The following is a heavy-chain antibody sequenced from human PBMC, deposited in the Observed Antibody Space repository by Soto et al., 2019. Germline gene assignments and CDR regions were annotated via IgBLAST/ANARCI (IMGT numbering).Heavy chain of an antibody. V-gene: IGHV1-18*01. CDR2: ISAYNGNT. D-gene: IGHD6-13*01. CDR3: ARDRYRSCCPYYFDY. Sequence: GASVKVSCKASGYTFTSYGISWVRQAPGQGLEWMGWISAYNGNTNYAQKRQGRVTMTTDTSTSTAYMELRSLRTDDTAVYYCARDRYRSCCPYYFDYWGQGTLVTVSS. J-gene: IGHJ4*02. CDR1: GYTFTSYG.